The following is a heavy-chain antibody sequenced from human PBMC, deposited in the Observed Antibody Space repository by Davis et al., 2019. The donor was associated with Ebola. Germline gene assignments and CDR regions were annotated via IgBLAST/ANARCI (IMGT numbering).Heavy chain of an antibody. CDR1: GGSISSYY. J-gene: IGHJ1*01. V-gene: IGHV4-59*01. CDR3: ARALRYTEYFQH. CDR2: VYYSGST. D-gene: IGHD2-2*02. Sequence: PSETLSLTCTVSGGSISSYYWSWIRQPPGKGLEWIGYVYYSGSTNYNPSLKSRVTISVDTSKNQFSLKLSSVTAADTAVYYCARALRYTEYFQHWGQGTLVTVSS.